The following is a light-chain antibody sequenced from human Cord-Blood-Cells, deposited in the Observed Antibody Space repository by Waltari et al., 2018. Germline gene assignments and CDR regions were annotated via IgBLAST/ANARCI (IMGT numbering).Light chain of an antibody. V-gene: IGLV2-8*01. CDR3: SSYAGSNNWV. Sequence: QSALTQPPSASGSPGQPVTIPCTGTSSDAGGYKYVAWYQQHPGKAPKLMIYEVSNRPSGVPDRFSGSKSGNTASLTVSGLQAEDEADYYCSSYAGSNNWVFGGGTKLTVL. CDR1: SSDAGGYKY. J-gene: IGLJ3*02. CDR2: EVS.